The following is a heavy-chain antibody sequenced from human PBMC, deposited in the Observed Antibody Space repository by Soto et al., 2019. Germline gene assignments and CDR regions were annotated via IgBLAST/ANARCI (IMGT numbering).Heavy chain of an antibody. CDR3: ARGGSARGMDV. Sequence: QVQLQESGPGLVKPSETLSLTCTVSGGSISSYYWSWIRQPPGKGLEWIGYIYYSGSTNYNPSLKSRVTISVDTSKNQVSLKLSSVTAADTAVYYCARGGSARGMDVWGQGTTVTVSS. J-gene: IGHJ6*02. D-gene: IGHD6-25*01. CDR1: GGSISSYY. V-gene: IGHV4-59*01. CDR2: IYYSGST.